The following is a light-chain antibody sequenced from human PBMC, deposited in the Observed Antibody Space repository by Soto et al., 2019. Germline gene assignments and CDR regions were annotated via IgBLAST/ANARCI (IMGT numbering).Light chain of an antibody. Sequence: EIVLTQSPGTLSLSPGEGATLSCRASQSISSNFLAWYQQKRGQAPRLLIHGASNRATGIPDRFSGSGSGTDFTLTITRLEPEDFAVYDCQQYGGSPRTFGQGTKVEV. CDR1: QSISSNF. J-gene: IGKJ1*01. CDR3: QQYGGSPRT. CDR2: GAS. V-gene: IGKV3-20*01.